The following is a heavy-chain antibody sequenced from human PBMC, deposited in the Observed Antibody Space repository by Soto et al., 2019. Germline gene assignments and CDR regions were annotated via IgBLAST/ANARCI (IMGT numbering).Heavy chain of an antibody. Sequence: SGGSLRLSCAASGFTFSIYAMSWVRQAPGKGLEWVSSISGSGTSSYYADSVKGRFTFSRDNSKNTLNLQMNSLRAEDTAVYYCATVVLSGYYWGQGTLVTVS. CDR3: ATVVLSGYY. CDR2: ISGSGTSS. V-gene: IGHV3-23*01. D-gene: IGHD2-21*02. J-gene: IGHJ4*02. CDR1: GFTFSIYA.